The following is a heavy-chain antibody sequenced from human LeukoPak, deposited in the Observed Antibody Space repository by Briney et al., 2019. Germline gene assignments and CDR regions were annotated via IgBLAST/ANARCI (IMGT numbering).Heavy chain of an antibody. Sequence: SETLSLTCTVSGGSISSSSYYWSWIRQPPGKGLEWIGEINHSGSTNYNPSLKSRVTISVDTSKNQFSLKLSSVTAADTAVYYCARFFYGGNYEADWYFDLWGRGTLVTVSS. V-gene: IGHV4-39*07. CDR3: ARFFYGGNYEADWYFDL. D-gene: IGHD4-23*01. CDR1: GGSISSSSYY. J-gene: IGHJ2*01. CDR2: INHSGST.